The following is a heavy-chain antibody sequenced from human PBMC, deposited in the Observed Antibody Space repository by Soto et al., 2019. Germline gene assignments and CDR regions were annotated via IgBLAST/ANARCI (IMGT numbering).Heavy chain of an antibody. V-gene: IGHV1-18*01. D-gene: IGHD2-21*01. CDR3: ARGAFCGGAPGCRDRDV. CDR1: GYNFISHS. J-gene: IGHJ6*01. Sequence: QIQLVQSGGEVKKPGASVKVSCKSSGYNFISHSITWVRQAPGQGLEWMGRISAYNGNTNHAQKFQGRLTMTTDTSTSTADMELRSLRSEATAVYYCARGAFCGGAPGCRDRDVWGQGATVTVSS. CDR2: ISAYNGNT.